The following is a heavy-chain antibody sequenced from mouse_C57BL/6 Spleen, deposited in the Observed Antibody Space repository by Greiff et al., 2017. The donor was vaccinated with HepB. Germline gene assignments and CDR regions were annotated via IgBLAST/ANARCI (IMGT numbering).Heavy chain of an antibody. CDR1: GFTFSDYG. Sequence: EVQRVESGGGLVKPGGSLKLSCAASGFTFSDYGMHWVRQAPEKGLEWVAYISSGSSTIYYADTVKGRFTISRDNAKNTLFLQMTSLRSEDTAMYYCASYYSNYLAWFAYWGQGTLVTVSA. V-gene: IGHV5-17*01. CDR3: ASYYSNYLAWFAY. J-gene: IGHJ3*01. D-gene: IGHD2-5*01. CDR2: ISSGSSTI.